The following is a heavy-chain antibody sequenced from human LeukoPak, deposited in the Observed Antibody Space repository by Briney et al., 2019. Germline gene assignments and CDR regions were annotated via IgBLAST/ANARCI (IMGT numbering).Heavy chain of an antibody. Sequence: GGSLRLSCAASGFTFSSYAMHWVRQAPGKGLEWVAFISYDGSNKYFADSVKGRFTISRDNPKNTLYLQMNSLRAEDAAVYHCARRGGGNYPQYFEYWGQGTLVTVSS. CDR2: ISYDGSNK. J-gene: IGHJ4*02. V-gene: IGHV3-30*03. D-gene: IGHD1-7*01. CDR3: ARRGGGNYPQYFEY. CDR1: GFTFSSYA.